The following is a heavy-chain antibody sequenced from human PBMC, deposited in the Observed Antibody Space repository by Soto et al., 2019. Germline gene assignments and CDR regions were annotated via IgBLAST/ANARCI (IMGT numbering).Heavy chain of an antibody. CDR3: AARLYGSGLYYGMDV. D-gene: IGHD3-10*01. CDR2: IVVGSGNT. J-gene: IGHJ6*02. V-gene: IGHV1-58*01. Sequence: QMQLVQSGPEVKKPGTSVKVSCKASGFTFTSSAVQWVRQARGQRLEWIGWIVVGSGNTNYAQKFQERVTITRDMSTSTAYMELSSLRYEDTAVYYCAARLYGSGLYYGMDVWGQGTTVTVSS. CDR1: GFTFTSSA.